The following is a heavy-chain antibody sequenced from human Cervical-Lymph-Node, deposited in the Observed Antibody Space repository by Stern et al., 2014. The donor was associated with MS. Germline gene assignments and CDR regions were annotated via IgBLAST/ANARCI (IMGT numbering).Heavy chain of an antibody. Sequence: QLQLQESGPGLVKPSQTLSLTCTVSGGSISRGDYFWSWIRQHPGKGLEWIGNIHYSVSTYDNPALKSRVTISVDTSKNQFSLRLSSVTAADTAVYYCARESYYYDRSGFYYVDWYFDLWGRGTLVTVSS. CDR3: ARESYYYDRSGFYYVDWYFDL. V-gene: IGHV4-31*03. CDR1: GGSISRGDYF. D-gene: IGHD3-22*01. J-gene: IGHJ2*01. CDR2: IHYSVST.